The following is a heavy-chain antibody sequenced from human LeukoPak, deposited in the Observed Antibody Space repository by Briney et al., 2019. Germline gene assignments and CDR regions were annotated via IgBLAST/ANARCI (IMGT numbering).Heavy chain of an antibody. D-gene: IGHD3-3*01. V-gene: IGHV4-38-2*02. CDR2: IYHSGST. CDR1: GYSISSGYY. J-gene: IGHJ5*02. Sequence: PSETLSLTCTVSGYSISSGYYWGWIRQPPGKGLEWIGSIYHSGSTYYNPSLKSRVTISVDTSKNQFSLKLSSVTAADTAVYYCARGNTIFGVVILYPNNWFDPGGQGTLVTVSS. CDR3: ARGNTIFGVVILYPNNWFDP.